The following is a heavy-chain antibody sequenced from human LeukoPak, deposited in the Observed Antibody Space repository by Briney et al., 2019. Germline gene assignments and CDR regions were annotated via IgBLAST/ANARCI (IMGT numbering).Heavy chain of an antibody. V-gene: IGHV4-59*08. CDR1: GGSINSYY. J-gene: IGHJ4*02. Sequence: SETLSLTCTVSGGSINSYYWSWIRQPPGKGLEWIGYIHYSGSTNYSPSLKSRVTISVDTSKNQISPKLSSVTAADTAVYYCARHGYSSAWYAGGLDYWGQGTLVTVSS. CDR2: IHYSGST. CDR3: ARHGYSSAWYAGGLDY. D-gene: IGHD6-19*01.